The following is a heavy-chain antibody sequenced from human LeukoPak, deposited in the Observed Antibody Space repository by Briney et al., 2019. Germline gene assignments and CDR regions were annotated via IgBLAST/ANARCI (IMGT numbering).Heavy chain of an antibody. V-gene: IGHV1-69*01. CDR1: GGTFSSYG. CDR3: AREGYSYGDGMDV. CDR2: IIPIFGTA. J-gene: IGHJ6*02. D-gene: IGHD5-18*01. Sequence: ASVKVSCKASGGTFSSYGISWVRQAPGQGLEWMGGIIPIFGTANYAQKFQGRVTITADESTSTAYMELSSLRSEDTAVYYCAREGYSYGDGMDVWGQGTTVTVSS.